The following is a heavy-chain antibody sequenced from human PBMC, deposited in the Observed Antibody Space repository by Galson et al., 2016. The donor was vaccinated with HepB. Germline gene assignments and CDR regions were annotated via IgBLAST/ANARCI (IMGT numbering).Heavy chain of an antibody. CDR3: AKGRVRYSRSSDIDY. V-gene: IGHV3-7*03. D-gene: IGHD6-6*01. CDR2: IKEDGSEK. Sequence: SLRLSCAASAFTFNSYWMSWVRQAPGKGLEWVAYIKEDGSEKYHVDSVKGRFTISRDNAKNSLYLQVNSLRAEDTALYYCAKGRVRYSRSSDIDYWGQGTLVAVAS. CDR1: AFTFNSYW. J-gene: IGHJ4*02.